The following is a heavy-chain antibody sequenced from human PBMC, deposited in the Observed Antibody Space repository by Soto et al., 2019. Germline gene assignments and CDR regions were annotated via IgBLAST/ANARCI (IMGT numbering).Heavy chain of an antibody. D-gene: IGHD3-16*01. CDR2: IYYSGNT. J-gene: IGHJ4*02. CDR3: AREGGESSDGLYYFDS. Sequence: SETLSLTSTVSGGSTSSDNYWSWIRQPPGKGLEWIGHIYYSGNTDYNPSLKSRLAISIDTSKNQFSLKLSSVTAADTAVYFCAREGGESSDGLYYFDSWGQGSLVTVSS. CDR1: GGSTSSDNY. V-gene: IGHV4-30-4*01.